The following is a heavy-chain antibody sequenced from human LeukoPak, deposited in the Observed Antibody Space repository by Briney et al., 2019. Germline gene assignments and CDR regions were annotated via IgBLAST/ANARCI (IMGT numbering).Heavy chain of an antibody. D-gene: IGHD2-21*02. CDR2: ISSSSSYI. V-gene: IGHV3-21*01. J-gene: IGHJ4*02. Sequence: GGSLRLSCAASGFSFSSYTMNWVRQAPGKGLQWVSIISSSSSYIYYADSVKGRFTISRDNAKNALYLQMNSLRVEDTAVYYCARDGRCGGDCYASWGQGTLVTVSS. CDR1: GFSFSSYT. CDR3: ARDGRCGGDCYAS.